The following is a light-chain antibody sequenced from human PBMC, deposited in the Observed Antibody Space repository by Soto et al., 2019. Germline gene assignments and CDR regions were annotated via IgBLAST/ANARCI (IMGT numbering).Light chain of an antibody. Sequence: EIPMTQSPSTVSVSVGDSVTITCRASQSISRWLAWYQQKPGKAPKLLIYRASSFESGVPSRFSGSGSGTEFTLTISSLQPDDFATYYCQQYSSFSTFGQGTKVDI. V-gene: IGKV1-5*03. J-gene: IGKJ1*01. CDR2: RAS. CDR1: QSISRW. CDR3: QQYSSFST.